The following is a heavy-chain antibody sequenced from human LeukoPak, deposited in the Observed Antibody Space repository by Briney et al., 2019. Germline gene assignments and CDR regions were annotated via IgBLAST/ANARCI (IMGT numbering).Heavy chain of an antibody. D-gene: IGHD4-17*01. Sequence: PGGSLGLSCAASGFPLCSYAMHWVRQAPGKGLEWVAVISYDGSNKDYADSVKGRFTISRDNSKNTLYLQMNSLRAEDTAVYYCARDLSNGDSGFDYWGQGTLVTLSS. CDR1: GFPLCSYA. V-gene: IGHV3-30-3*01. CDR3: ARDLSNGDSGFDY. J-gene: IGHJ4*02. CDR2: ISYDGSNK.